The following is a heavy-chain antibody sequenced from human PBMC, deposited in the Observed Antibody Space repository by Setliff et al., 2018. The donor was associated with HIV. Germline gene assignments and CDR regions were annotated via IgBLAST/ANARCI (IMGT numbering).Heavy chain of an antibody. D-gene: IGHD3-16*01. Sequence: SETLSLTCAVYGGSFSGYYWSWIRQPPGKGLEWIGEINHSGSTNYKPSLKSRLTISVDTSKNQFSLSLNSVTAADTAVYFCARGGAVSADFDSWGQGALVTVSS. J-gene: IGHJ5*01. CDR2: INHSGST. V-gene: IGHV4-34*01. CDR1: GGSFSGYY. CDR3: ARGGAVSADFDS.